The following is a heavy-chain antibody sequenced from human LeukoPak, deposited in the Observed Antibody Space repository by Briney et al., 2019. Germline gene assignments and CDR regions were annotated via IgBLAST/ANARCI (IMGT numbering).Heavy chain of an antibody. CDR1: GITFSSYA. CDR2: ISGSGGST. CDR3: AKDPDDSSGSNY. V-gene: IGHV3-23*01. Sequence: GGSLRLSCAASGITFSSYAMSWVRQAPGKGLEWVSAISGSGGSTYYADSVKGRFTISRDNSKNTLYLQMNSLRAEDTAVYYCAKDPDDSSGSNYWGQGTLVTVSS. D-gene: IGHD3-22*01. J-gene: IGHJ4*02.